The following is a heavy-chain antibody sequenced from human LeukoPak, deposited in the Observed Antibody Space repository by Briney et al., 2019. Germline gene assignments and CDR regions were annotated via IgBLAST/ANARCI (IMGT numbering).Heavy chain of an antibody. J-gene: IGHJ6*02. V-gene: IGHV3-73*01. CDR2: IRSKPNNYST. CDR1: GFTFSGSA. CDR3: TAGGGAYYGMDV. Sequence: GGSLKLSCAASGFTFSGSAMHWVRQASGKGLEWVGRIRSKPNNYSTAYAASGQCRFTISRDDSKNTAYLQMNSVKTEDTAVYYCTAGGGAYYGMDVWGQGTTVTVSS. D-gene: IGHD3-16*01.